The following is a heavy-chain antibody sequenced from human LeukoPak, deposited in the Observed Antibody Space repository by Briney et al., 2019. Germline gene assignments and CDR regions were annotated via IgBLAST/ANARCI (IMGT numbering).Heavy chain of an antibody. D-gene: IGHD2-15*01. CDR1: GFTVSSNY. CDR3: ARASNVGYCSGGSCVDY. Sequence: GGSLRLSCAASGFTVSSNYMSWVRQAPGKGLEWVSVIYSGGSTYYADSVKGRFTISRDNSKNTLYLQMNSLRAEDTAVYYCARASNVGYCSGGSCVDYWGQGTLVTVSS. CDR2: IYSGGST. J-gene: IGHJ4*02. V-gene: IGHV3-66*02.